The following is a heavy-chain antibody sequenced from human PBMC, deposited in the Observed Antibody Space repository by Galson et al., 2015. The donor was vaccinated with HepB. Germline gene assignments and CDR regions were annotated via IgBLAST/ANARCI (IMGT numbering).Heavy chain of an antibody. CDR1: GFTFHCCG. J-gene: IGHJ4*02. CDR3: AKESEKPQYGAYFAF. V-gene: IGHV3-30*18. Sequence: SLRLSCAASGFTFHCCGMQWVRQAPGKGLEWVAVVSSDGGTQFYADSVKGRFTISRDNSKNTLYLQMNSLRVEDTAVYYCAKESEKPQYGAYFAFWGQGILVNVSS. CDR2: VSSDGGTQ. D-gene: IGHD4/OR15-4a*01.